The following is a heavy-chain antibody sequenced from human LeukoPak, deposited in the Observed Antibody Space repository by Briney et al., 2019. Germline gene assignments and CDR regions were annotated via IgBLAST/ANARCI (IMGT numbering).Heavy chain of an antibody. CDR2: ISAYIGIT. Sequence: ASVKVSCKASGYTFTSYGISWVRQAPGQGLEWMGWISAYIGITNYAQKLQGRVTMTTDTSTSTAYMELRSLRSDDTAVYYCARVRGIIGSGYLGGDAFDIWAKGTIVSVSS. J-gene: IGHJ3*02. CDR1: GYTFTSYG. CDR3: ARVRGIIGSGYLGGDAFDI. V-gene: IGHV1-18*01. D-gene: IGHD3-22*01.